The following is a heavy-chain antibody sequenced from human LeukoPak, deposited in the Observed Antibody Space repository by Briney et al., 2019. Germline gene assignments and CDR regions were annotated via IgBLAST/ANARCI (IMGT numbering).Heavy chain of an antibody. Sequence: PGGSLRLSCAASGFTFSSYAMSWVRQAPGKGLEWVSAISGSGGSTYYADSVKGRFTISRDNSKNTPYLQMNSLRAEDTAVYYCAKDSPYYYDSSLQYYFDYWGQGTLVTVSS. CDR1: GFTFSSYA. D-gene: IGHD3-22*01. J-gene: IGHJ4*02. CDR3: AKDSPYYYDSSLQYYFDY. CDR2: ISGSGGST. V-gene: IGHV3-23*01.